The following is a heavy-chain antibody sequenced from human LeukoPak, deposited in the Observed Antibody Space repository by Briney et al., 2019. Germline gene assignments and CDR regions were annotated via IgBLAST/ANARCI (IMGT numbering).Heavy chain of an antibody. J-gene: IGHJ4*02. CDR3: ARAAYSGSYHSDY. CDR2: IYYSGST. CDR1: GGSVNSGSYY. Sequence: SETLSLTCTVSGGSVNSGSYYWNWIRQPPGKGLEWIGYIYYSGSTNYNPTLKSRVTISVDTSKNQFSLKLSSVTAADTAVYYCARAAYSGSYHSDYWGQGTLVTVSS. D-gene: IGHD1-26*01. V-gene: IGHV4-61*01.